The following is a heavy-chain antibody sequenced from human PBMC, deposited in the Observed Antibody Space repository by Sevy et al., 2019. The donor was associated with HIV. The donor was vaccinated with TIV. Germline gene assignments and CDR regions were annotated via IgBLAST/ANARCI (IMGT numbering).Heavy chain of an antibody. CDR2: ISSSSSYI. Sequence: GGSLRLSCAASGFTFSSYSMNWVRQAPGKGLEWVSSISSSSSYIYYADSVKGRFTISRDNAKNSLYLQMNSLRAEDTAVYYCARGLVWFGESSCAFDIWGQGTMVTVSS. V-gene: IGHV3-21*01. J-gene: IGHJ3*02. CDR1: GFTFSSYS. D-gene: IGHD3-10*01. CDR3: ARGLVWFGESSCAFDI.